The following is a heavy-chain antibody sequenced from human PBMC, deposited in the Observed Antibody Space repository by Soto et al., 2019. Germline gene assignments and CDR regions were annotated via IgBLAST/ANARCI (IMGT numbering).Heavy chain of an antibody. CDR2: LTPDGSYT. Sequence: EVQLVESGGGLVQPGGSLRLSCATSGFPCSNYWMHWVRQAPGKGLRWVARLTPDGSYTSYADSVKGRFTISRDNAKNTLYLQMNGLRAEDTAIYYCARDLIIVDTPGDDFDYWGQGTLVAVSS. V-gene: IGHV3-74*01. J-gene: IGHJ4*02. D-gene: IGHD5-12*01. CDR1: GFPCSNYW. CDR3: ARDLIIVDTPGDDFDY.